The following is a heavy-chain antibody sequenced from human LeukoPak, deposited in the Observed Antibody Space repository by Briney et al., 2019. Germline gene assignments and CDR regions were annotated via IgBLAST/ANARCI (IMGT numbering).Heavy chain of an antibody. CDR2: IRQDESER. V-gene: IGHV3-7*01. CDR3: ARSDGEQQLGIYYYYYYMDV. Sequence: GGSLRLSCEGSGFSFSSYWMTWVRQLPGKGPEWVANIRQDESERYFADSVKGRFTISRDNAKKSVYLQMNSLRAEDTAVYYCARSDGEQQLGIYYYYYYMDVWGKGTTVTVSS. J-gene: IGHJ6*03. D-gene: IGHD6-13*01. CDR1: GFSFSSYW.